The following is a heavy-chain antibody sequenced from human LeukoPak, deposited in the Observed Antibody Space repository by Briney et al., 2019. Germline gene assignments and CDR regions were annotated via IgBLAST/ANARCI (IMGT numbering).Heavy chain of an antibody. CDR2: ISGSGGST. J-gene: IGHJ4*02. D-gene: IGHD3-16*02. CDR3: AKDRLRLGELSLKGYYFDY. CDR1: GFTFSSYA. Sequence: GESLRLSCVASGFTFSSYAMNWVSQAPGKGLEWVSAISGSGGSTYYADSVKGRFTISRDNSKNTLYLQMNSLRAEDTAVYYCAKDRLRLGELSLKGYYFDYWGQGTLVTVSS. V-gene: IGHV3-23*01.